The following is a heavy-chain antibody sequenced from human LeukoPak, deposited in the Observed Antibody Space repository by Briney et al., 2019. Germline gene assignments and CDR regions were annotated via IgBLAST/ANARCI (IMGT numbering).Heavy chain of an antibody. CDR2: INPHNGGT. D-gene: IGHD2-2*01. CDR1: GYTFTGYY. Sequence: ASVKVSWKASGYTFTGYYMHWVRQAPGQGLEWVGWINPHNGGTNYAQKFQGRVTMTRDTSITTADMELSRLISDDTAVYYCAANIVAPGTGWFDSWGQGTLVTVSS. CDR3: AANIVAPGTGWFDS. J-gene: IGHJ5*01. V-gene: IGHV1-2*02.